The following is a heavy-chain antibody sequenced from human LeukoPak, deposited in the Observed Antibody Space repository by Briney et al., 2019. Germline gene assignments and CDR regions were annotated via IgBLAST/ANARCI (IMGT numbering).Heavy chain of an antibody. CDR2: ISYDGSNK. Sequence: GGSLRLSCAASGFTFSSYGMYWVRQAPGKGLEWVAVISYDGSNKYYADSVKGRFTISRDNSKNTLYLQMNSLRAEDTAVYYCAKDGPDYFDYWGQGTLVTVSS. V-gene: IGHV3-30*18. J-gene: IGHJ4*02. CDR1: GFTFSSYG. CDR3: AKDGPDYFDY.